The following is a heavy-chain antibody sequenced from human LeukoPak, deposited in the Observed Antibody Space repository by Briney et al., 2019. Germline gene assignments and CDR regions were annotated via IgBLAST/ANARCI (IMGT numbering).Heavy chain of an antibody. V-gene: IGHV4-34*01. CDR2: IDHSGYT. J-gene: IGHJ4*02. Sequence: SETLSLTCAVSGVSFDDYYWSWVRQTPGKGLEWIGEIDHSGYTNDSPSLKSRVTLSIDTSRKQFSLNLRSVTVTDAGIYYCTRMTTGHDYWGQGTLVTVSS. CDR1: GVSFDDYY. CDR3: TRMTTGHDY. D-gene: IGHD4-17*01.